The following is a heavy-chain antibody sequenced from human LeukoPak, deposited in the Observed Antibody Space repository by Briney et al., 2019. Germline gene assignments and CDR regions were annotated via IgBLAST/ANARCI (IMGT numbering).Heavy chain of an antibody. Sequence: PGGSLRLSCAASGFTFSKYAMSWVRQAPGKGLEWVSAISGSDGNTFYADSAKGRFTISRDNSKNTLSLQMNSLRVEDTALYFWAKDSTGPYEITEWGRGALVTVSS. J-gene: IGHJ4*02. V-gene: IGHV3-23*01. CDR3: AKDSTGPYEITE. CDR1: GFTFSKYA. D-gene: IGHD3-9*01. CDR2: ISGSDGNT.